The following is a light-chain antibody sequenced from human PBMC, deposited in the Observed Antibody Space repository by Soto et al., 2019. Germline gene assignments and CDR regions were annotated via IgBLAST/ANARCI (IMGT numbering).Light chain of an antibody. CDR2: DAS. V-gene: IGKV3-11*01. J-gene: IGKJ2*01. Sequence: EIVLTQSPATLSLSPGERATLSCRASQGVSSYLAWYQQKPGQAPRLLIYDASNLATGIPTRFSGSGSGTDFTITISSLQPEDFAVYYCQQRSNWRTFGQGTKLEIK. CDR3: QQRSNWRT. CDR1: QGVSSY.